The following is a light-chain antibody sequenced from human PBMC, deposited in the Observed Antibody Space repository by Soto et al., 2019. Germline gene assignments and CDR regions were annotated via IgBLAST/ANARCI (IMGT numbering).Light chain of an antibody. CDR1: QGISNY. CDR3: LQHNSYPYT. J-gene: IGKJ2*01. V-gene: IGKV1-17*03. Sequence: IQMTQSPSAMSASVGDRVTITSRASQGISNYLAWFQQKPGKDPKRLIYAASSLHSGVPSRFSASGSGTEFTLTISGLQPEDFATYYCLQHNSYPYTFGQGTKLDIK. CDR2: AAS.